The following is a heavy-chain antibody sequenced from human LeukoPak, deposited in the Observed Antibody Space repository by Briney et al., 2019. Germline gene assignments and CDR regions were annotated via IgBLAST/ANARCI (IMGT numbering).Heavy chain of an antibody. V-gene: IGHV3-15*07. CDR1: GFTFTNAW. D-gene: IGHD3-22*01. Sequence: GGSLRLSCAASGFTFTNAWMNWVRQAPGKGLEWVGRIKRKTDGGTTDYAAPVKGRFTISRDDSKNTLFLQMNSLKTEDTALYYCATASRGYVDYWGQGTLVTVSS. J-gene: IGHJ4*02. CDR2: IKRKTDGGTT. CDR3: ATASRGYVDY.